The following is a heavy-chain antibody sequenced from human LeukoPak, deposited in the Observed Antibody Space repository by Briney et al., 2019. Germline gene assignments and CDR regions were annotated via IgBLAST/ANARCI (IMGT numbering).Heavy chain of an antibody. CDR3: ARARNDYDSNGFSLLDY. V-gene: IGHV3-33*01. D-gene: IGHD3-22*01. Sequence: GGSLILSCAASGISFSSHGMHWARQAPGKGLEWVAVIWYDGSNIYYADSVKGRFTISRDNSKNTLYLQMNSLRAEDTALYYCARARNDYDSNGFSLLDYWGQGTLVTVSS. J-gene: IGHJ4*02. CDR2: IWYDGSNI. CDR1: GISFSSHG.